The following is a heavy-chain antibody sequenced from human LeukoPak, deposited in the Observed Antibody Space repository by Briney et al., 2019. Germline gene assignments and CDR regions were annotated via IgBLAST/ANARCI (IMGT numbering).Heavy chain of an antibody. CDR3: ARGRLDIVVVPAAMRYYYYGMDV. D-gene: IGHD2-2*03. CDR2: ISSSSSTI. Sequence: GGSLRLSCEASGFXFSSYSINWVRQAPGKGLEWVSYISSSSSTIYYADSVKGRFTISRDNAKNSLYLQMNSLRDEDTAVYYCARGRLDIVVVPAAMRYYYYGMDVWGQGTTVTVSS. J-gene: IGHJ6*02. CDR1: GFXFSSYS. V-gene: IGHV3-48*02.